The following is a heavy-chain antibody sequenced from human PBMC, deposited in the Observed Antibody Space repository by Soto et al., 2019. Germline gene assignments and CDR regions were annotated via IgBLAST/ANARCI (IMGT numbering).Heavy chain of an antibody. Sequence: ASVKVSCKASGYTFTSYAMHWVRQAPGQRLEWMGWINAGNGNTKYSQKFQGRVTITRDTSASTAYMELSSLRSEDTAVYYCARGITMVRGVIPPTDYWGQGTLVTVSS. CDR2: INAGNGNT. J-gene: IGHJ4*02. CDR1: GYTFTSYA. CDR3: ARGITMVRGVIPPTDY. V-gene: IGHV1-3*01. D-gene: IGHD3-10*01.